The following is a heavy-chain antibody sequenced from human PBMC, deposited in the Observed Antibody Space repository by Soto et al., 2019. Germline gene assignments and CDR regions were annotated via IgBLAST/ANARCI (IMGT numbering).Heavy chain of an antibody. CDR1: GFTFDYFA. CDR2: ISWNRSSI. D-gene: IGHD5-12*01. J-gene: IGHJ4*02. Sequence: SLNISCAASGFTFDYFAMHWVRQAPGKGLERGSGISWNRSSIGYADSVKGRFTISRDNAKNSLYRQMNSLRAEDTALYYCAKEDLLRGYSGYGHFDYWGLGTLLTVS. V-gene: IGHV3-9*01. CDR3: AKEDLLRGYSGYGHFDY.